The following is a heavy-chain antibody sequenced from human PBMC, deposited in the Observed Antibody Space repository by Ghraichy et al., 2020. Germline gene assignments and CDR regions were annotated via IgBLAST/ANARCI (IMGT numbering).Heavy chain of an antibody. CDR3: ARGIAVAGFYYYMDV. CDR1: GGSFSGYY. CDR2: INHSGST. D-gene: IGHD6-19*01. Sequence: SQTPSLTCAVYGGSFSGYYWSWIRQPPGKGLEWIGEINHSGSTNYNPSLKSRVTISVDTSKNQFSLKLSSVTAADTAVYYCARGIAVAGFYYYMDVWGKGTTVTVSS. J-gene: IGHJ6*03. V-gene: IGHV4-34*01.